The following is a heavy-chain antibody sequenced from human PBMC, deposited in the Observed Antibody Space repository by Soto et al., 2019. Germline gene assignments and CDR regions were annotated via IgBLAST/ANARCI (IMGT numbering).Heavy chain of an antibody. CDR1: GGTFSSYA. V-gene: IGHV1-69*13. CDR3: ARDPRVRPPHDDFDI. CDR2: IIPIFGTA. J-gene: IGHJ3*02. Sequence: SVKVSCKASGGTFSSYAISWVRQAPGQGLEWMGGIIPIFGTANYAQKFQGRVTITADESTSTAYMELSSLRSEDTAVYYCARDPRVRPPHDDFDIWGQGTMVTVSS.